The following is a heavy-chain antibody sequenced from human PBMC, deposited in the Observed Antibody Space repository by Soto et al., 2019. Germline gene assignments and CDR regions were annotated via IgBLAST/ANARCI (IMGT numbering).Heavy chain of an antibody. CDR1: GFTFSSYA. CDR2: ISYDGSNK. J-gene: IGHJ4*02. Sequence: VQLVESGGGVVQPGRSLRLSCAASGFTFSSYAMHWVRQAPGKGLEWVAVISYDGSNKYYADSVKGRFTISRDNSKNTLYLQMNSLRAEDTAVYYCARDQGLMLVHPYFDYWGQGTLVTVSS. D-gene: IGHD3-10*02. V-gene: IGHV3-30-3*01. CDR3: ARDQGLMLVHPYFDY.